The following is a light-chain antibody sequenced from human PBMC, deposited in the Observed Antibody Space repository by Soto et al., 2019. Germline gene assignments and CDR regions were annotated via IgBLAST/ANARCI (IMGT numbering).Light chain of an antibody. V-gene: IGLV2-14*01. J-gene: IGLJ3*02. CDR2: DVS. CDR3: SSYTSRITWV. CDR1: SSDVGAYNY. Sequence: QSALTPPASVSGSPGQSITISCTGTSSDVGAYNYVSWYQQHPGKAPKLMIYDVSNRPSGVSNRFSGSKSGNTASLTISGLQAEDEADYYCSSYTSRITWVFGGGTKLTVL.